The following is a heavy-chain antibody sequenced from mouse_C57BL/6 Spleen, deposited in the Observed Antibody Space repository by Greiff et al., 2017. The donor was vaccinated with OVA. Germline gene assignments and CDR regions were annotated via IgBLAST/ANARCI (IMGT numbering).Heavy chain of an antibody. Sequence: EVKVEESGGGLVQPGGSMKLSCVASGFTFSNYWMNWVRQSPEKGLEWVAQIRLKSDNYATHYAESVKGRFTISRDDSKSSVYLQMNNLRAEDTGMYYCTKAIYDGYYDYAMDYWGQGTSVTVSS. V-gene: IGHV6-3*01. CDR2: IRLKSDNYAT. D-gene: IGHD2-3*01. J-gene: IGHJ4*01. CDR1: GFTFSNYW. CDR3: TKAIYDGYYDYAMDY.